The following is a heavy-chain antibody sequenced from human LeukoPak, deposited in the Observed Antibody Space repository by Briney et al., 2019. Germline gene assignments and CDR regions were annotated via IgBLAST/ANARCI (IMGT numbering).Heavy chain of an antibody. CDR1: GYTFTSYG. J-gene: IGHJ4*02. V-gene: IGHV1-18*01. Sequence: ASVKVSCKASGYTFTSYGISWVRQAPGQGLEWTGWISAYNGNTNYAQKLQGRVTMTTDTSTSTAYMELRSLRSDDAAVYYCARDGNNWNTPPNFDYWGQGTLVTVSS. D-gene: IGHD1/OR15-1a*01. CDR2: ISAYNGNT. CDR3: ARDGNNWNTPPNFDY.